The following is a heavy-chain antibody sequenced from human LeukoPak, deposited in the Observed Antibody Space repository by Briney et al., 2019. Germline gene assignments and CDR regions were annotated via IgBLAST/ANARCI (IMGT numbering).Heavy chain of an antibody. CDR2: INTNTGNP. CDR1: GYTFTSYA. J-gene: IGHJ3*02. Sequence: SVKVSCKASGYTFTSYAMNWVRQAPGQGLEWMGWINTNTGNPTYAQGFTGRFVFSLDTSVSTAYLQISSLKAEDTAVYYCARALTDYSPLPSDAFDIWGQGTMVTVSS. V-gene: IGHV7-4-1*02. CDR3: ARALTDYSPLPSDAFDI. D-gene: IGHD2-21*01.